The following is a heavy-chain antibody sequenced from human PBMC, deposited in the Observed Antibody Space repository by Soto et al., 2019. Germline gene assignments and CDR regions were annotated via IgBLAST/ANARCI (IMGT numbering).Heavy chain of an antibody. CDR3: AKTRRYYYDPFDF. CDR1: GFTFSSYA. D-gene: IGHD3-22*01. V-gene: IGHV3-23*01. J-gene: IGHJ4*02. Sequence: GGSLRLSCAASGFTFSSYAMNWVRQAPGKGLEWVSPISGSGSGTYYADSVRGRFTISRDNSKKTLYLQMNNLRAEDTAVYYCAKTRRYYYDPFDFWGQGTLVTVSS. CDR2: ISGSGSGT.